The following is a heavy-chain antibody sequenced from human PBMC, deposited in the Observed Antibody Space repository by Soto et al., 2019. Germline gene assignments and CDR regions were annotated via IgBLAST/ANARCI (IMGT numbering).Heavy chain of an antibody. CDR1: GYTFTNND. CDR2: MNPGSGDT. D-gene: IGHD5-18*01. Sequence: ASVKVSSKASGYTFTNNDVSWGRQDTGQGLEWMGWMNPGSGDTGYAQKFQGRVTMTRDISIATAYMELNSLTSEDTAIYYCARMESFGSLNWCDPWGQGTRVAVSS. V-gene: IGHV1-8*02. CDR3: ARMESFGSLNWCDP. J-gene: IGHJ5*02.